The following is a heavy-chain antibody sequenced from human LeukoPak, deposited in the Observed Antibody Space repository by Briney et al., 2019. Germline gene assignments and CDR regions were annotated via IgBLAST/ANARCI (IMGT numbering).Heavy chain of an antibody. D-gene: IGHD6-13*01. J-gene: IGHJ4*02. CDR2: IPSDGSHK. V-gene: IGHV3-30*02. Sequence: RSGGSVRLSCAASGFTFSSYGMHWVRQAPGMGLEWVAFIPSDGSHKDYTDSVKDRFTISRDNSKYMLYLQMNSLRPDDTAVYYCAKTRNLAAAGYFDSWGQGTLVTVSS. CDR3: AKTRNLAAAGYFDS. CDR1: GFTFSSYG.